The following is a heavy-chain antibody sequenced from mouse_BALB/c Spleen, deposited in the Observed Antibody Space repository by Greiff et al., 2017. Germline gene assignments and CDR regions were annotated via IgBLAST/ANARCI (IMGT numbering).Heavy chain of an antibody. J-gene: IGHJ2*01. CDR1: GYTFTSYW. Sequence: QVQLKQPGAELVKPGASVKMSCKASGYTFTSYWMHWVKQRPGQGLEWIGVIDPSDSYTSYNQKFKGKATLTVDTSSSTAYMQLSSLTSEDSAVYYCTRSRDDYFDYWGQGTTLTVSS. CDR3: TRSRDDYFDY. D-gene: IGHD2-3*01. CDR2: IDPSDSYT. V-gene: IGHV1S127*01.